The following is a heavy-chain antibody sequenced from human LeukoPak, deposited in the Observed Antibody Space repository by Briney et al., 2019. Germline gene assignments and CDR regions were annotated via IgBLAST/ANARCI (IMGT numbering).Heavy chain of an antibody. V-gene: IGHV3-30-3*01. CDR3: ARDLVGGLWFGDLGCFDY. J-gene: IGHJ4*02. Sequence: PGRSLRLSCAASGFTFSSYAMHWVRQAPGKGLEWVAVISYDGSNKYYADSVKGRFTISRDNSKNTLYLQMNSLRAEDTAVYYCARDLVGGLWFGDLGCFDYWGQGTLVTVS. D-gene: IGHD3-10*01. CDR1: GFTFSSYA. CDR2: ISYDGSNK.